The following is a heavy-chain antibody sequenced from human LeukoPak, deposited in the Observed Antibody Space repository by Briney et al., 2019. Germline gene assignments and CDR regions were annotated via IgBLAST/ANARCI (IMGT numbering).Heavy chain of an antibody. J-gene: IGHJ4*02. CDR2: MNHSGST. V-gene: IGHV4-34*01. CDR1: NGSLSGYY. CDR3: ARGHDYVWGSYRYTSGSFDY. Sequence: PSETLSLTCAVYNGSLSGYYWSWIRQPPGKGLEWIGEMNHSGSTNYNPSLKSRVTISVDTSKNQFSLKLSSVTAADTAVYYCARGHDYVWGSYRYTSGSFDYWGQGTLVTVSS. D-gene: IGHD3-16*02.